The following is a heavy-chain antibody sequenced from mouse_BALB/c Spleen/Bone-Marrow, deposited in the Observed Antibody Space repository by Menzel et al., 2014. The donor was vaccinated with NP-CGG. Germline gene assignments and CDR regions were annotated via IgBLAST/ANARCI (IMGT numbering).Heavy chain of an antibody. V-gene: IGHV14-3*02. CDR2: IDPANGNT. CDR1: GFKIKDTY. CDR3: ARGGNYFHY. J-gene: IGHJ2*01. Sequence: EAQLQQSGAELVKPGASVKLSCTASGFKIKDTYMHWVKQRPEQGLEWIGRIDPANGNTRYDPKFQGKATITADTSSNTAYLQLSSLTSEDTAVYYCARGGNYFHYWGQGTTLTVSS.